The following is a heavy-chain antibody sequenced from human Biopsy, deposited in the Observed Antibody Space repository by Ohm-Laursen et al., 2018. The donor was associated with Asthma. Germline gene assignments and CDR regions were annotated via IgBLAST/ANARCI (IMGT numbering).Heavy chain of an antibody. CDR3: ARGQKSAGDRWFDP. J-gene: IGHJ5*02. CDR2: INPNSGAT. D-gene: IGHD6-13*01. Sequence: ASVKVSCKASGYPFIGYPIHWMRQAPGQGLEWMGRINPNSGATNYAQKFQGRVTMTRDTSISTAYMEVSRLRSDHTAVYYCARGQKSAGDRWFDPWGQGTLVTVSS. V-gene: IGHV1-2*06. CDR1: GYPFIGYP.